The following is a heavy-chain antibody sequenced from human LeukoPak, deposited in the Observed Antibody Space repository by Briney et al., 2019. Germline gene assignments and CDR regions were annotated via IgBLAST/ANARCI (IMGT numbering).Heavy chain of an antibody. CDR2: ISYDGSNK. J-gene: IGHJ3*02. D-gene: IGHD3-16*01. CDR3: ARESKGGDAFDI. CDR1: GFTFTSYG. V-gene: IGHV3-30*19. Sequence: GGSLRLSCATSGFTFTSYGIHWVRQAPGKGLEWVAVISYDGSNKYYADSVKGRFTISRDNSKNTLYLQMNSLRAEDTAVYYCARESKGGDAFDIWGQGTMVTVSS.